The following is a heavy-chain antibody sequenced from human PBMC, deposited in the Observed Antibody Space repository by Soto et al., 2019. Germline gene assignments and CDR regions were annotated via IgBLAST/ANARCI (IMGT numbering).Heavy chain of an antibody. V-gene: IGHV4-31*03. J-gene: IGHJ6*02. CDR1: GGSISSGGYY. D-gene: IGHD3-9*01. CDR3: ARGGRYRYGLDV. CDR2: IYYSGST. Sequence: PSETLSLTCTVSGGSISSGGYYWSWIRQHPGKGLEWIGYIYYSGSTYYNPSLKSRVTISVDTSKNQLSLKLTSVAAADTAVYYCARGGRYRYGLDVWGQGTTVTVSS.